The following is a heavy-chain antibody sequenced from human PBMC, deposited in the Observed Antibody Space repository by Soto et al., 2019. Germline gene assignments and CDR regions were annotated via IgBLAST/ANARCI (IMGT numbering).Heavy chain of an antibody. J-gene: IGHJ5*02. CDR1: GYTFTSYG. CDR2: ISAYNGNT. V-gene: IGHV1-18*01. CDR3: ARVVFPAATTSNWFDP. D-gene: IGHD2-2*01. Sequence: ASVKVSCKASGYTFTSYGISWVRQAPGQGLEWMGWISAYNGNTNYAQKLQGRVTMTTDTSTSTAYMELRSLRSDDTAVYYCARVVFPAATTSNWFDPWGQGTLVTVSS.